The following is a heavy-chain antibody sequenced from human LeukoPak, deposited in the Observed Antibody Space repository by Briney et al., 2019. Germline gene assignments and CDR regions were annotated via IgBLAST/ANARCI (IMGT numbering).Heavy chain of an antibody. CDR3: ARDINSGSLLEDAFDI. V-gene: IGHV1-69*04. Sequence: GASVKVSCKASGGTFSSYAISWVRQAPGQGLEWMGRIIPILGIANYAQKFQGRVTITADKSTSTAYMELSSLRSEDTAVYYCARDINSGSLLEDAFDIWGQGTMVTVSS. D-gene: IGHD1-26*01. CDR1: GGTFSSYA. CDR2: IIPILGIA. J-gene: IGHJ3*02.